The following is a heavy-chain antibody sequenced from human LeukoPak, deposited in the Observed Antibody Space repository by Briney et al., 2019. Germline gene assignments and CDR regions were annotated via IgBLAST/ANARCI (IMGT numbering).Heavy chain of an antibody. CDR3: AKATLHSDYFDY. J-gene: IGHJ4*02. CDR1: GFTVSSNY. V-gene: IGHV3-53*05. CDR2: ISGSGGST. Sequence: GGSLRLSCAASGFTVSSNYMSWVRQAPGKGLEWVSVISGSGGSTYYADSVKGRFTISRDNSKNTLYLQMNSLRAEDTAVYYCAKATLHSDYFDYWGQGTLVTVSS.